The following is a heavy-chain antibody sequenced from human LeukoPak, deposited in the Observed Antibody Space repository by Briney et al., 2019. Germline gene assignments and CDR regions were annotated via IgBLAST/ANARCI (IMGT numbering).Heavy chain of an antibody. J-gene: IGHJ4*02. Sequence: SETLSLTCAVYGGSFSGYYWSWIRQPPGKGLEWIGEINHSGSTNYNPSLKSRVTISVDTSKNQFSLKLSSVTAADTAVYYCASRIAVAGPFDYWGQGTLVAVSS. CDR1: GGSFSGYY. CDR2: INHSGST. V-gene: IGHV4-34*01. D-gene: IGHD6-19*01. CDR3: ASRIAVAGPFDY.